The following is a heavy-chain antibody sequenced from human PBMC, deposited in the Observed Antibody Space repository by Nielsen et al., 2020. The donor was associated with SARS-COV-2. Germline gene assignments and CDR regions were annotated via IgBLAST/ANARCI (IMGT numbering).Heavy chain of an antibody. V-gene: IGHV3-48*01. J-gene: IGHJ6*03. CDR1: GFTFSSYS. CDR3: AKEGTGFGELFSYYYYYMDV. CDR2: ISSSSSTI. D-gene: IGHD3-10*01. Sequence: GGSLRLSCAASGFTFSSYSMNWVRQAPGKGLEWVSYISSSSSTIYYADSVKGRFTISRDNAKNSLYLQMNSLRAEDTAVYYCAKEGTGFGELFSYYYYYMDVWGKGTTVTVSS.